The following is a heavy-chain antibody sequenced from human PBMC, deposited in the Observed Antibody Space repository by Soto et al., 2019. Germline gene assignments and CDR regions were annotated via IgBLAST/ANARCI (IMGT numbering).Heavy chain of an antibody. V-gene: IGHV1-18*01. CDR3: ARGSDYYDSSGYYDPGSNWFDP. CDR2: ISAYNGNT. J-gene: IGHJ5*02. CDR1: GYTFTSYG. Sequence: GASVKVSCKASGYTFTSYGISWVRQAPGQGLEWMGWISAYNGNTNYAQKLQGRVTMTTDTSTSTAYMELRSLRSDDTAVYYCARGSDYYDSSGYYDPGSNWFDPWGQGTLANVSS. D-gene: IGHD3-22*01.